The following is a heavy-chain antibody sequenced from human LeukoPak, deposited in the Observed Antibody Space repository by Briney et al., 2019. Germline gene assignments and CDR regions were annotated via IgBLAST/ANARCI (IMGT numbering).Heavy chain of an antibody. D-gene: IGHD3-16*01. Sequence: SETPSLTCAVYGGSFRSYYWSWVRQSPGKGLEWIGYIYYSGSTNYNPSLKSRVTISIHTSRNQFSLMLSSVTAADTAMYYCARYYDRTGFDYWGQGTLVTVSS. CDR2: IYYSGST. CDR3: ARYYDRTGFDY. J-gene: IGHJ4*02. V-gene: IGHV4-59*08. CDR1: GGSFRSYY.